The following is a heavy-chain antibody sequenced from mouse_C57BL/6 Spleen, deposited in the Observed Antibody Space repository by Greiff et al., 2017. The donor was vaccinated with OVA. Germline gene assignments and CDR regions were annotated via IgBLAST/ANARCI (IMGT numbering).Heavy chain of an antibody. Sequence: VQLQQSGAELVRPGASVKLSCKASGYTFTSYTMHWVKQRPGQGLEWIGYINPSSGYTKYNQKFKDKSTLTADKSSSTAYMQLSSLTSEDAAVYYCARTWDDYAMDYWGQGTSVTVSS. J-gene: IGHJ4*01. CDR1: GYTFTSYT. D-gene: IGHD4-1*01. V-gene: IGHV1-4*01. CDR3: ARTWDDYAMDY. CDR2: INPSSGYT.